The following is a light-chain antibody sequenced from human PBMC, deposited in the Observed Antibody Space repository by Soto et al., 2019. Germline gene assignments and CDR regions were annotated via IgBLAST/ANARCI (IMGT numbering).Light chain of an antibody. CDR1: QSVSNN. J-gene: IGKJ4*01. CDR3: QQYNEWLT. Sequence: EIVVTQSPATLSVSPGERVTLFCRASQSVSNNVAWYQQKRGQAPRLLTYGASTRATGTPARFSGSGSGTEFTLAISSLQSEDFAVYFCQQYNEWLTFGGGTKVEIK. V-gene: IGKV3-15*01. CDR2: GAS.